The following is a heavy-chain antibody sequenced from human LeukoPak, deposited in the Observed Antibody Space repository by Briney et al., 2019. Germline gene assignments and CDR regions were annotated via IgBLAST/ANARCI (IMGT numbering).Heavy chain of an antibody. V-gene: IGHV3-66*01. CDR1: GFSVSINY. J-gene: IGHJ4*02. D-gene: IGHD2-21*02. CDR3: AGSLAYCGGDCRLGDH. CDR2: IYSGGST. Sequence: PGGSLRLSCAASGFSVSINYMSWVRQAPGTGLEWVSVIYSGGSTYYADSVKSRFTISRDNSMNTLYLQMNSLRAEDTAVYYCAGSLAYCGGDCRLGDHWGQGTLVTVSS.